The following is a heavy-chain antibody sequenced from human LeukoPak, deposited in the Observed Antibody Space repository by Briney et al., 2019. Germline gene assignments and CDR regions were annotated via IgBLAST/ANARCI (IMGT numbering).Heavy chain of an antibody. V-gene: IGHV3-30*02. Sequence: GGSLRLSCAASGFTFSSYGMHWVRQAPGKGLEWVAFIRYDGSNKYYADSVKGRFTISRDNSKNTLYLQMNSLRAEDTAVYYCAREKPDTKSNTAMAGGKSYYFDYWGQGTLVTVSS. CDR1: GFTFSSYG. J-gene: IGHJ4*02. D-gene: IGHD5-18*01. CDR2: IRYDGSNK. CDR3: AREKPDTKSNTAMAGGKSYYFDY.